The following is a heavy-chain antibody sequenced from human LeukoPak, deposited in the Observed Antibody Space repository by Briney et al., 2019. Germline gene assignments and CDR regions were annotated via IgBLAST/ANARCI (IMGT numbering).Heavy chain of an antibody. CDR2: ISSSSSYI. CDR3: ARECFEVGSYGYDVDY. Sequence: GGSLRLSCAASGFTFSSYSMNWLRQAPGKGLEWVSSISSSSSYIYYADSVKGRFTISRDNAKNSLYLQMNSLRAEDTAVYDCARECFEVGSYGYDVDYWGQGTLVTVSS. CDR1: GFTFSSYS. V-gene: IGHV3-21*01. J-gene: IGHJ4*02. D-gene: IGHD5-18*01.